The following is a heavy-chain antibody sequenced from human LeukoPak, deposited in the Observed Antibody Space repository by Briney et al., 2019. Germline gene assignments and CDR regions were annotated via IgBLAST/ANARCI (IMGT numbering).Heavy chain of an antibody. D-gene: IGHD1-26*01. Sequence: GGSLRLSCAASGFTFDDYAMHWVRQAPGKGLEWVSGISWNSGSISYADSVKGRFTISRDNAKNSLYLQMNSLRAEDTALYYCAKGFWGRYSGSPLVVDYWGQGTLVTVSS. CDR3: AKGFWGRYSGSPLVVDY. V-gene: IGHV3-9*01. CDR2: ISWNSGSI. J-gene: IGHJ4*02. CDR1: GFTFDDYA.